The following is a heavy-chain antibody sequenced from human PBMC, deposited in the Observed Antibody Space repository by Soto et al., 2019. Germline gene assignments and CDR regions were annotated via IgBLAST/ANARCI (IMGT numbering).Heavy chain of an antibody. CDR2: ISAYNGNT. V-gene: IGHV1-18*01. CDR1: GYMFVTYG. Sequence: ASVKVSCKASGYMFVTYGINWVRQAPGQGLEWMGWISAYNGNTKYAQNLQGRVTMTTDASTSTAYMEMRSLRSDDTAVYYCARIAIYDSSGYWSWFDPWGQGTLVTVSS. D-gene: IGHD3-22*01. J-gene: IGHJ5*02. CDR3: ARIAIYDSSGYWSWFDP.